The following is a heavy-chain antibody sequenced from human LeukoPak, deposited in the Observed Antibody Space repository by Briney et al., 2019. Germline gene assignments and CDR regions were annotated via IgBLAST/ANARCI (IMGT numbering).Heavy chain of an antibody. V-gene: IGHV1-2*02. CDR1: GYTFTGYY. Sequence: ASVKVSCKASGYTFTGYYMHWVRQAPGQGLEWMGWINPNSGGTNYAQKFQGRVTITRDTSISTAYMELSRLRSDDTAVYYCARLIAAAGPGWFDPWGQGTLVTVSS. D-gene: IGHD6-13*01. CDR2: INPNSGGT. J-gene: IGHJ5*02. CDR3: ARLIAAAGPGWFDP.